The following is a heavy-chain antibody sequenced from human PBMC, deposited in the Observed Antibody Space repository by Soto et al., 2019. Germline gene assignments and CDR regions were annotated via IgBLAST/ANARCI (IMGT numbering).Heavy chain of an antibody. V-gene: IGHV3-66*01. Sequence: EVQLVESGGGLVQPGGSLRLSCAASGFTVSSKYMTWVRQAPGKGLEWVSLIQSGGTTYYADSVKGRFTISRDTSENKLHLQMDSLRVEDTAVYYCARDDVLCDGGRCYGIPLDVWGKETTVTVSS. CDR1: GFTVSSKY. J-gene: IGHJ6*04. CDR2: IQSGGTT. D-gene: IGHD2-15*01. CDR3: ARDDVLCDGGRCYGIPLDV.